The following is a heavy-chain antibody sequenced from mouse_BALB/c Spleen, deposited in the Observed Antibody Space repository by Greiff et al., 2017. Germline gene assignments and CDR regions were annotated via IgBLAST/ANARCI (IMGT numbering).Heavy chain of an antibody. CDR2: IWAGGST. V-gene: IGHV2-9*02. D-gene: IGHD4-1*01. CDR1: GFSLTSYG. Sequence: VQVVESGPGLVAPSQSLSITCTVSGFSLTSYGVHWVRQPPGKGLEWLGVIWAGGSTNYNSALMSRLSISKDNSKSQVFLKMNSLQTDDTAMYYCARDQTGTDYYAMDYWGQGTSVTVSS. J-gene: IGHJ4*01. CDR3: ARDQTGTDYYAMDY.